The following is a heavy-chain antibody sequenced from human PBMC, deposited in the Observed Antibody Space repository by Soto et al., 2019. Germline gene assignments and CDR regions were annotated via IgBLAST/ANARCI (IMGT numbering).Heavy chain of an antibody. J-gene: IGHJ4*02. CDR1: GFTFDEYA. Sequence: EVQLVESGGGLVQPGRSLRLSCAASGFTFDEYAMYWVRQGPGKGLEWVSGINWNSDRIGYADSVKSRFTISRDNAKNFLYLQMSRLRAEDTALYYCAKEGGSGSYVGYWGQGTLVTVSS. CDR3: AKEGGSGSYVGY. V-gene: IGHV3-9*01. D-gene: IGHD3-10*01. CDR2: INWNSDRI.